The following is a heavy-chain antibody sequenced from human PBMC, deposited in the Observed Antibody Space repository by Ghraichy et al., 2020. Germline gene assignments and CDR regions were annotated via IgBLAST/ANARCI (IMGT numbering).Heavy chain of an antibody. CDR3: ARSKVGASASVDY. V-gene: IGHV4-34*01. D-gene: IGHD1-26*01. CDR1: GGSFSAYY. CDR2: INHSGAT. J-gene: IGHJ4*02. Sequence: SETLTLTCAVYGGSFSAYYWSWIRQPPGKGLEWIGEINHSGATNYNPSLKTRVTMSVDTSKNQFSLKLNSVTAADTAMYYCARSKVGASASVDYWGQGTLVTVSS.